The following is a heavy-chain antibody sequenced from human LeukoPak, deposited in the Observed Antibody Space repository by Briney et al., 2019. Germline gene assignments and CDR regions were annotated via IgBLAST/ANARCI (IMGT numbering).Heavy chain of an antibody. J-gene: IGHJ5*02. CDR1: GVSISSSNSY. Sequence: SETLSLTCTLSGVSISSSNSYWGWIRQPPGKGLEWIGSIYYSGNTYYNASLKSQVSISIDTSKNQFSLRLTSVTSADTAVYYCAREHAVAGTGRWFDPWGQGTLVTVSS. V-gene: IGHV4-39*02. D-gene: IGHD6-19*01. CDR2: IYYSGNT. CDR3: AREHAVAGTGRWFDP.